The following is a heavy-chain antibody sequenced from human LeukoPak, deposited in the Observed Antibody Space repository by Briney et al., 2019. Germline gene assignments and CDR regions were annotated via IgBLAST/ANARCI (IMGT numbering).Heavy chain of an antibody. J-gene: IGHJ3*02. CDR2: IYHSGST. D-gene: IGHD6-19*01. CDR1: GFSISSGYY. CDR3: ARSGAVAGLDAFDI. Sequence: PSETLSLTCAVSGFSISSGYYWGWIRQPPGKGLEWIGSIYHSGSTYYNPSLKSRVTISVDTSKNQFSLKMSSATAADTAVYYCARSGAVAGLDAFDIWGQGTMVTVSS. V-gene: IGHV4-38-2*01.